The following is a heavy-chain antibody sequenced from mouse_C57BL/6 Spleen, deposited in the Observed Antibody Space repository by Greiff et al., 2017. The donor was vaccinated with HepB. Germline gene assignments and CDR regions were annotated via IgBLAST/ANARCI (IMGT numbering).Heavy chain of an antibody. Sequence: QVTLKVSGPELVKPGASVKISCQASGFAFSSSWMNWVEQRPGKGLEGIGRIFPGDGDTNYNGKFKGKATLTADKSSSTAYMQLSSLTSEDPAVYFCARWYYSNYDYAMDYWGQGTSVTVSS. CDR2: IFPGDGDT. CDR3: ARWYYSNYDYAMDY. J-gene: IGHJ4*01. CDR1: GFAFSSSW. V-gene: IGHV1-82*01. D-gene: IGHD2-5*01.